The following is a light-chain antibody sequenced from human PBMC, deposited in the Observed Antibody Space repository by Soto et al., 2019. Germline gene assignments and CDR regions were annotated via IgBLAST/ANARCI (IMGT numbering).Light chain of an antibody. J-gene: IGKJ5*01. CDR3: QQYGSSPPIT. CDR1: QRVSSSY. Sequence: EIVLTQSPGTLSLSPGERAPLSCRARQRVSSSYLAWYQQKPGQAPRLLIYGASTRATDIPATFSGSGSGTDFTLTISRLQPEDFAVYYCQQYGSSPPITFGQGTRLEIK. CDR2: GAS. V-gene: IGKV3-20*01.